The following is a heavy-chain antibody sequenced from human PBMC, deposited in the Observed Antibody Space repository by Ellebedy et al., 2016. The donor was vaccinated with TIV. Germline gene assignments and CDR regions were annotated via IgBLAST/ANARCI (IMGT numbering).Heavy chain of an antibody. V-gene: IGHV4-39*06. Sequence: MPSETLSLTCTVSGGSISSSSFFWGWIRQPPGKGLEWVANLYYSGTTFYNPSLKSQLTISMDTSKNQFTLNLSSVTAADTAGYYCASVLRAGRDGDFFHAWGQGTLVTVSS. CDR3: ASVLRAGRDGDFFHA. J-gene: IGHJ5*02. CDR2: LYYSGTT. CDR1: GGSISSSSFF. D-gene: IGHD1-1*01.